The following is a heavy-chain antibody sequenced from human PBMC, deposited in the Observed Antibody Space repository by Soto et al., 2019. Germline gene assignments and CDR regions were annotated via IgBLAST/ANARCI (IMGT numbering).Heavy chain of an antibody. CDR1: GYGFTTYG. V-gene: IGHV1-18*01. CDR2: ISAHNGNT. CDR3: ARGRYGDY. Sequence: QVHLGQSGAEVKKPGASVKVSCKGSGYGFTTYGITWVRQAPGQGLEWMAWISAHNGNTNYAQKLQGRVTVTRDTSTSTAYMELRSLRSDDTAVYYCARGRYGDYWGQGALVTVSS. J-gene: IGHJ4*02. D-gene: IGHD1-1*01.